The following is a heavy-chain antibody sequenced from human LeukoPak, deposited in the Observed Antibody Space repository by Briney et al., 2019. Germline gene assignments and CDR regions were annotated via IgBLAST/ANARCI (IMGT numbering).Heavy chain of an antibody. CDR3: ASRGGRSWLYFDY. V-gene: IGHV3-7*01. Sequence: GGSLRLSCVASGFTFRTYWMSWVRQAPGQGLEWVADIKQDGSEKYYLDSVKGRFTISRDTSKNTLYLQMNSLRAEDPAVYYCASRGGRSWLYFDYWGQGTRVTVS. CDR2: IKQDGSEK. J-gene: IGHJ4*02. D-gene: IGHD6-13*01. CDR1: GFTFRTYW.